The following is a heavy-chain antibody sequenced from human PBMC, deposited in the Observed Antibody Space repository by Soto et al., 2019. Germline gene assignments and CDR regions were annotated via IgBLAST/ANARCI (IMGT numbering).Heavy chain of an antibody. D-gene: IGHD3-10*01. V-gene: IGHV5-51*01. CDR1: GYKFTTYW. J-gene: IGHJ3*01. Sequence: PGESLKISCKGSGYKFTTYWIGWVRQMPGKGLEWMGIIYSGDSDTRYSPSFQGQVSISADKSINTAYLQWSSLKASDTAMYYCARSRRSGDDAFDVWGQGTMVTVSS. CDR3: ARSRRSGDDAFDV. CDR2: IYSGDSDT.